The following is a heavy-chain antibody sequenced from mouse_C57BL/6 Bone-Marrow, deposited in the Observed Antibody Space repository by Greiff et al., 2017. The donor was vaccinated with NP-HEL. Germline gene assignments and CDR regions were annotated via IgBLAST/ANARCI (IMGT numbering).Heavy chain of an antibody. CDR3: TTLYDGYYYWYFDV. CDR1: GFTFSDAW. D-gene: IGHD2-3*01. V-gene: IGHV6-6*01. J-gene: IGHJ1*03. CDR2: IRNKANHHAT. Sequence: EVKVVESGGGLVQPGGSMKLSCAASGFTFSDAWMDWVRQSPEKGLEWVAEIRNKANHHATYYAESVKGRLTISRDDSKSRIYLQMNSLRAEDTGIYYCTTLYDGYYYWYFDVWGTGTTVTVSS.